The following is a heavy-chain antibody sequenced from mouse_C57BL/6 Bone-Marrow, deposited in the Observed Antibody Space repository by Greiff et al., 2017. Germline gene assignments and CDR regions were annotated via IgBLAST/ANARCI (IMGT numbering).Heavy chain of an antibody. Sequence: EVQLQQSGAELVRPGASVKLSCTASGFNIKDDYMHWVKQRPEQGLEWIGWIDPENGDTEYASKFQGKATITADTSSNTAYLQLSSLTSEDTAVYYCTSSMVTTSYYYAMDYWGQGPSVTVSS. CDR1: GFNIKDDY. D-gene: IGHD2-2*01. CDR3: TSSMVTTSYYYAMDY. V-gene: IGHV14-4*01. CDR2: IDPENGDT. J-gene: IGHJ4*01.